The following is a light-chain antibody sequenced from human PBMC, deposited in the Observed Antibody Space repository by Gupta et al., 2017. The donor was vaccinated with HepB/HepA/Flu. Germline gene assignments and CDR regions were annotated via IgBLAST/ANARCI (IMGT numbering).Light chain of an antibody. J-gene: IGKJ1*01. Sequence: DIKMTQSPYSLSVSVGDRVTITCRASQSIRNYLDWYHYKPGQAPKLLIYAASSLQSGVPSSFSGSGSGTDFTLTISSLQPEDFAIYYCQQYYNGPWTFGQGTKVEIK. CDR1: QSIRNY. CDR3: QQYYNGPWT. CDR2: AAS. V-gene: IGKV1-39*01.